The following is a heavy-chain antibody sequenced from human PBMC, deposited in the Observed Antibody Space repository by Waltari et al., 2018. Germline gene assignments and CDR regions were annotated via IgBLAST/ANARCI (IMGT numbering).Heavy chain of an antibody. V-gene: IGHV4-4*02. J-gene: IGHJ4*02. CDR3: ARQFSSGWYSEY. CDR2: INHSAST. CDR1: GAAISRSSW. D-gene: IGHD6-19*01. Sequence: HVQLQESGPGLVKPSGTLSLTCAVSGAAISRSSWGSWVRQPPGKGLEWIGEINHSASTNYNPSLKSRVTISVDTSKNQFSLKVSSVTAADTAVYYCARQFSSGWYSEYWGQGTLVTVSS.